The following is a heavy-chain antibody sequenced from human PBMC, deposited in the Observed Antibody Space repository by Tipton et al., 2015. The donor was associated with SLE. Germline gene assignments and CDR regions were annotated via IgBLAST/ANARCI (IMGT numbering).Heavy chain of an antibody. D-gene: IGHD2-2*01. CDR2: IYASGST. Sequence: GLVKPSETLSLTCTVSDGSIRDYYWTWIRQPAGEGLEWIGRIYASGSTNYNPSLRSRAAMSVDTSKNQFSLKMSSVTAADTAVYYCATSSTTWYLAFDIWGQGTMVTVSS. CDR1: DGSIRDYY. CDR3: ATSSTTWYLAFDI. J-gene: IGHJ3*02. V-gene: IGHV4-4*07.